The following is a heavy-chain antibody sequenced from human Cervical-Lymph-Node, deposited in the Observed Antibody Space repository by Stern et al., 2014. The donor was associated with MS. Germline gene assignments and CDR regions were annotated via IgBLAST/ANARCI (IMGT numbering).Heavy chain of an antibody. Sequence: VQLVQSGAEVMKPGASVKLSCKTSGYIFTGYYIHWVRQAPGQGLEWMAWINPNSGGTNYAQKFQGKVTMSRDTSISTAYVELSSLTSDDTAVYYCARDQRGITIFGVVTDYYYLGMDVWGQGTTVTVSS. D-gene: IGHD3-3*01. V-gene: IGHV1-2*02. CDR2: INPNSGGT. CDR1: GYIFTGYY. J-gene: IGHJ6*02. CDR3: ARDQRGITIFGVVTDYYYLGMDV.